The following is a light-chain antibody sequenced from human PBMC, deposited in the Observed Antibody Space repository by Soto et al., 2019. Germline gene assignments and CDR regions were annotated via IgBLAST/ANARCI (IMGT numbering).Light chain of an antibody. CDR3: QQVESYPNT. Sequence: AIQLTQSPSSLSAIVGDRVTLTCRASQDIGTYLAWYQQKPGKAPKVLIYHASTLQSGVPSRFSGSGSGTDFTLTISILQPEDFATYYCQQVESYPNTFDRGTRLDSK. CDR2: HAS. J-gene: IGKJ5*01. V-gene: IGKV1-13*02. CDR1: QDIGTY.